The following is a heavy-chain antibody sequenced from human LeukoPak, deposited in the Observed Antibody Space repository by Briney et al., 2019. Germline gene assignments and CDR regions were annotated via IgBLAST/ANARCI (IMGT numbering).Heavy chain of an antibody. Sequence: PSETLSLTCAVYGGSFSGYYWSWIRQPPGKGLEWIGEINHSGSTNYNPSLKSRVTISVDTSKNQFSLKLSSVTAADTAVYYCARGGQWLRFGNAGFDSWGQGTLVTVSS. V-gene: IGHV4-34*01. CDR1: GGSFSGYY. D-gene: IGHD5-12*01. J-gene: IGHJ5*01. CDR2: INHSGST. CDR3: ARGGQWLRFGNAGFDS.